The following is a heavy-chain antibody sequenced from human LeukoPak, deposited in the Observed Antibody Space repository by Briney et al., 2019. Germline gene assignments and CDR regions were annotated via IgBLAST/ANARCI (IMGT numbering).Heavy chain of an antibody. CDR2: ISGSSSYI. Sequence: KPGGSLRLSCAASGFTFSSYSMNWVRQAPGKGLEWVSSISGSSSYIYYADSMKGRFTISRDNAKNSLYLQMNSLRAEDTAVYYCARIWDLRFSSSWTGDYWGQGTLVTVSS. CDR3: ARIWDLRFSSSWTGDY. D-gene: IGHD6-13*01. J-gene: IGHJ4*02. V-gene: IGHV3-21*01. CDR1: GFTFSSYS.